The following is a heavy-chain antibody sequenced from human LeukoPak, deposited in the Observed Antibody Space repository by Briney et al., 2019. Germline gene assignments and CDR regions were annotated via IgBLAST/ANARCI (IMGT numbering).Heavy chain of an antibody. Sequence: GESLKISCKGSGYSFTSYWIGWVRQMPGKGLEWMGIIYPGDSDTRYSPSFQGQVTISADKSISTAYLQWSSLKASDTAMYYCARPYCSSTSCYTIDPRGQGTLVTVSS. J-gene: IGHJ5*02. V-gene: IGHV5-51*01. CDR2: IYPGDSDT. CDR3: ARPYCSSTSCYTIDP. D-gene: IGHD2-2*02. CDR1: GYSFTSYW.